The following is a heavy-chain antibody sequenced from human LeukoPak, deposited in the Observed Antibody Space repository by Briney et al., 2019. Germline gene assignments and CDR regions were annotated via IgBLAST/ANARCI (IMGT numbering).Heavy chain of an antibody. CDR3: ARAQGALDY. V-gene: IGHV3-23*01. CDR1: GFTITTYA. Sequence: RAGGSLRLSCAAPGFTITTYAVNWVRQAPGKGLEWVSGIGGGGTEYYADSVKGRFIISSDNSQNLVHLQMNSLTVEDTAVYYCARAQGALDYWGQGTLVTVSS. J-gene: IGHJ4*02. CDR2: IGGGGTE. D-gene: IGHD1-26*01.